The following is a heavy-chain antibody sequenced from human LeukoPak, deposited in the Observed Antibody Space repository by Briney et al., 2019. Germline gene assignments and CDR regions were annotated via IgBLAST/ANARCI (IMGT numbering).Heavy chain of an antibody. Sequence: PSETLSLTCAVYGGSFSGYYWSWIRQPPGKGLEWIGEINHSGSTNYNPSLKSRVTISVDTSKNQFSLKLSSVTAADTAVYYCAGDVGYSYGVDYWGQGTLVTVSS. V-gene: IGHV4-34*01. CDR1: GGSFSGYY. CDR3: AGDVGYSYGVDY. D-gene: IGHD5-18*01. CDR2: INHSGST. J-gene: IGHJ4*02.